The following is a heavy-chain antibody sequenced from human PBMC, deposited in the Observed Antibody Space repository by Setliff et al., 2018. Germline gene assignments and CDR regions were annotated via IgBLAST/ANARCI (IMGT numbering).Heavy chain of an antibody. CDR2: IRSKTYGGTA. V-gene: IGHV3-49*04. J-gene: IGHJ3*02. CDR1: GFTFTSYT. CDR3: TRDWGGVGATNAFDI. Sequence: GGSLRLSCAASGFTFTSYTMHWVRRAPGKGLEWVGFIRSKTYGGTADYVASVKGRFTISRDDSKSIAYLQMNSLKPEDTAVYYCTRDWGGVGATNAFDIWGQGTTVTVSS. D-gene: IGHD1-26*01.